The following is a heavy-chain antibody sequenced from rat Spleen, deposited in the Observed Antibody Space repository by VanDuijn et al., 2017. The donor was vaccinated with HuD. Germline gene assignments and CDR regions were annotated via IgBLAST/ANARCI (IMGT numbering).Heavy chain of an antibody. V-gene: IGHV5-25*01. D-gene: IGHD1-8*01. CDR3: ARHRYKRTVAAVDY. J-gene: IGHJ2*01. CDR1: GFTFSNYD. Sequence: EVQLVESGGGLVQPGRSLKLSCAASGFTFSNYDMAWVRQAPTKGLEWVASISTGGGNTYYRDSVKGRFTISRDNARSTLYLQMDSLRSEDSATYYCARHRYKRTVAAVDYWGQGVMVTVSS. CDR2: ISTGGGNT.